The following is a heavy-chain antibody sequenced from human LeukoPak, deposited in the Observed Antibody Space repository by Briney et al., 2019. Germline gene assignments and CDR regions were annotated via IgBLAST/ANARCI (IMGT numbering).Heavy chain of an antibody. J-gene: IGHJ4*02. Sequence: ASVKVCCKASGYPVNSFYTHWVRQAPGQGLEWVGIIYPSGGSASFTQKFQGRVTMTRDTSTSTFYMELSSLRSEDTAVYFCARERPSSYYFDYWGQGTLVTVSS. V-gene: IGHV1-46*02. CDR1: GYPVNSFY. CDR2: IYPSGGSA. CDR3: ARERPSSYYFDY.